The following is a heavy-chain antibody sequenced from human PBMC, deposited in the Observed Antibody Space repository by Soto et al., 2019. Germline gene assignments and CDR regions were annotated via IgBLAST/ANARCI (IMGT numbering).Heavy chain of an antibody. V-gene: IGHV6-1*01. Sequence: PSPTLSLTCAISGDSVSSNSAAWNWIRQSPSRGLEWLGRTYYRSKWYNDYAVSVKSRITINPDTSKNQFSLQLNSVTPEDTAVYYCSRGRWLAPYYLLFGMDVWGPGTTVTVSS. J-gene: IGHJ6*02. CDR1: GDSVSSNSAA. CDR3: SRGRWLAPYYLLFGMDV. D-gene: IGHD1-26*01. CDR2: TYYRSKWYN.